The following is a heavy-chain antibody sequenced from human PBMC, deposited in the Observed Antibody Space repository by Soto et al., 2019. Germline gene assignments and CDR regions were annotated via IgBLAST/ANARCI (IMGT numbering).Heavy chain of an antibody. Sequence: GGSLRLSCAASGFTFSSYEMNWVRQAPGKGLEWVSYISSSGSTIYYADSVKGRFTISRDNAKNSLYLQMNSLRAEDTAVYYCARDVYGGNSGMDAFDTWGQGTMVTVSS. CDR1: GFTFSSYE. V-gene: IGHV3-48*03. D-gene: IGHD2-21*02. CDR3: ARDVYGGNSGMDAFDT. J-gene: IGHJ3*02. CDR2: ISSSGSTI.